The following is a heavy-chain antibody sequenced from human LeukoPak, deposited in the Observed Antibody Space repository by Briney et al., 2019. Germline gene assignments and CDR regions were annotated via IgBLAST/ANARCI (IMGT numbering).Heavy chain of an antibody. J-gene: IGHJ4*02. CDR2: ISAYNGNT. D-gene: IGHD1-26*01. Sequence: ASVKVSCKASGYTFTSYGISWERQAPGQGLEWMGWISAYNGNTNYAQKLQGRVTMTTDTSTSTAYMELRSLRSDDTAVYYCARVLGSGSYYPFDYWGQGTLVTVSS. V-gene: IGHV1-18*01. CDR3: ARVLGSGSYYPFDY. CDR1: GYTFTSYG.